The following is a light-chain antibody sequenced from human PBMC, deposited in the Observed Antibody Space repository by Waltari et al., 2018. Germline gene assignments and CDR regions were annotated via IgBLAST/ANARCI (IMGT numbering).Light chain of an antibody. CDR3: QTGGHGTWV. V-gene: IGLV4-69*01. J-gene: IGLJ3*02. CDR2: VNSDGSH. CDR1: SGHSSNV. Sequence: QLVLTQSPSASASLGASVKLTCTLSSGHSSNVIAWLQQQPEKGPRYLMKVNSDGSHSKGDEIPDRFSGSSSGAERYLTSSSLQSEDEADDYCQTGGHGTWVFGGGTKLTVL.